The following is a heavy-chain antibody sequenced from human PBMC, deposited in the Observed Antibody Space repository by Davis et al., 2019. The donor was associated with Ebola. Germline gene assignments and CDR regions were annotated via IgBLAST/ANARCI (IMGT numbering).Heavy chain of an antibody. J-gene: IGHJ3*02. D-gene: IGHD6-6*01. CDR2: INPNSGGT. CDR1: GYTFTGYY. Sequence: ASVKVSCKASGYTFTGYYMHWVRQAPGQGLEWMGWINPNSGGTNYAQKFQGRVTMTRDTSISTAYMELSRLRSDDTAVYYCARGSSGPTRRAAFDIWGQGTMVTVSS. V-gene: IGHV1-2*02. CDR3: ARGSSGPTRRAAFDI.